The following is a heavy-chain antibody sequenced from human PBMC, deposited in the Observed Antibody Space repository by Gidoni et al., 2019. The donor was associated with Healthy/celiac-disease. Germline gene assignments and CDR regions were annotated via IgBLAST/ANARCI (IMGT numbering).Heavy chain of an antibody. Sequence: EVQLVESGGGLVKPGGSLRLSCAASGFTFSSYSMNWVRQAPGKGLEWVSSISSSSSYIYYADSVKGRFTISRDNAKNSLYLQMNSLRAEDTAVYYCARASRSRPEILEVDTVYYGMDVWGQGTTVTVSS. V-gene: IGHV3-21*01. CDR1: GFTFSSYS. CDR2: ISSSSSYI. D-gene: IGHD5-18*01. J-gene: IGHJ6*02. CDR3: ARASRSRPEILEVDTVYYGMDV.